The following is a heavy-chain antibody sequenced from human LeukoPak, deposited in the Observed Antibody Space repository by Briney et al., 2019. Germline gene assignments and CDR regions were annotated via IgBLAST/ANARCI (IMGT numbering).Heavy chain of an antibody. CDR2: IYHSGST. Sequence: SETLSLTCTVSGYSISSGYYWGWIRQPPGKGLEWIGSIYHSGSTYYNPSLKSRVTISVDTSKNQFSLKLSSVTAADTAVYYCAGYYGSGSYYNPLTYYYYMDVWGKGTTVTVSS. V-gene: IGHV4-38-2*02. CDR1: GYSISSGYY. D-gene: IGHD3-10*01. J-gene: IGHJ6*03. CDR3: AGYYGSGSYYNPLTYYYYMDV.